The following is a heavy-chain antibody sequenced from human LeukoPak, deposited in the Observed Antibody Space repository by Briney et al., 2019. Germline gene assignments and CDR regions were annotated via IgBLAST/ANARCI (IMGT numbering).Heavy chain of an antibody. CDR2: ISYDGSNK. CDR3: ARDHYDSSGYYLALSNYFDY. J-gene: IGHJ4*02. CDR1: GYTFTSYY. D-gene: IGHD3-22*01. V-gene: IGHV3-30*04. Sequence: SCKASGYTFTSYYMHWVRQAPGRGLEWVAVISYDGSNKYYADSVKGRFTISRDNSKNTLYLQMNSLRAEDTAVYYCARDHYDSSGYYLALSNYFDYWGQGTLVTVSS.